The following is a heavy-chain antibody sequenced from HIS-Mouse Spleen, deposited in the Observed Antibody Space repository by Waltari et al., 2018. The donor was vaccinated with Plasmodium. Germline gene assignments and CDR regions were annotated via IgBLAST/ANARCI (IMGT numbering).Heavy chain of an antibody. V-gene: IGHV4-34*01. J-gene: IGHJ2*01. D-gene: IGHD3-3*01. CDR1: GWSFSGYS. CDR2: INHSGST. CDR3: ARVTSSGVYWYFDL. Sequence: QVQLQQWGAGLLKPSETLSLPCAVYGWSFSGYSWSWLRPPPGKGLEWIGEINHSGSTNYNPSLKSRVTISVDTSKNQFSLKLSSVTAADTAVYYCARVTSSGVYWYFDLWGRGTLVTVSS.